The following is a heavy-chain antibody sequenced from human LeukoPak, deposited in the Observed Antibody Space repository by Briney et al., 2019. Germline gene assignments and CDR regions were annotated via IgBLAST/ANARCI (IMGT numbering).Heavy chain of an antibody. J-gene: IGHJ4*02. CDR3: ARDNYSISSDFDY. CDR2: INPSGGST. D-gene: IGHD6-6*01. Sequence: ASVKVSCKASGYTFTSYYMHWVRQAPGQGLEWMGIINPSGGSTSYAQKFQGRVTMTRDTSTSTAYMELRSLRSDDTAVYYCARDNYSISSDFDYWGQGTLVTVSS. V-gene: IGHV1-46*01. CDR1: GYTFTSYY.